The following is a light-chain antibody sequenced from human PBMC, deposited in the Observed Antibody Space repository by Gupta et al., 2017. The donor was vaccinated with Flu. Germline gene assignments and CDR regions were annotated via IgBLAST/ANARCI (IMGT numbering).Light chain of an antibody. CDR2: GDV. Sequence: QSVLTQPPSASGAPGQTVTISCTGTSSNIGAGHQVHWYQQLPGSPPKLLIYGDVVRPSGIADRFSGSNSGTTATLAIAGLQVEDEADYYCQSFDDSLGGWRIFGGGTKLTVL. J-gene: IGLJ2*01. CDR3: QSFDDSLGGWRI. CDR1: SSNIGAGHQ. V-gene: IGLV1-40*01.